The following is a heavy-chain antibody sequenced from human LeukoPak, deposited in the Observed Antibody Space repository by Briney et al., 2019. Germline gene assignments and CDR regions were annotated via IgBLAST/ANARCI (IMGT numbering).Heavy chain of an antibody. Sequence: PGRSLRLSCAASGFTFSSYGMHWVRQAPGKGLEWVAVISYDGSNKYYVDSVKGRFTISRDNSKNTLYLQMNSLRAEDTAVYYCAKGYYGMDVWGQGTTVTVSS. CDR1: GFTFSSYG. CDR3: AKGYYGMDV. CDR2: ISYDGSNK. J-gene: IGHJ6*02. V-gene: IGHV3-30*18.